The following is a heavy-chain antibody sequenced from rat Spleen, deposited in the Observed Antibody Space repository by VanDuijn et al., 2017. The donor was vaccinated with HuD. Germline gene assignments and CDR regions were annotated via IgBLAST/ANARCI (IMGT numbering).Heavy chain of an antibody. D-gene: IGHD1-12*01. Sequence: EVQLVESGGGLVQPGRSLKLSCVASGFTFSNYGMAWVRQAPTKGLEWVATISYDGSSTYYRDSVKGRFTISRDNAKSTLYLQMDSLGSEDTATYDCARQTRISFDYWGQGVMVTVSS. CDR3: ARQTRISFDY. J-gene: IGHJ2*01. V-gene: IGHV5-29*01. CDR2: ISYDGSST. CDR1: GFTFSNYG.